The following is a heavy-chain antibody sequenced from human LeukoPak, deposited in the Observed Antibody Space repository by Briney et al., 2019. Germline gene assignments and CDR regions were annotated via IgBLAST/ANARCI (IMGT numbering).Heavy chain of an antibody. V-gene: IGHV3-30-3*01. CDR3: ARDSIVGATIDFDY. J-gene: IGHJ4*02. Sequence: GRSLRLSCAASGXTFSSYAMHWVRQAPGKGLEWVAVISYDGSNKYYADSVKGRFTISRDNSKNTLYLQMNSLRAEDTAVYYCARDSIVGATIDFDYWGQGTLVTVSS. CDR2: ISYDGSNK. CDR1: GXTFSSYA. D-gene: IGHD1-26*01.